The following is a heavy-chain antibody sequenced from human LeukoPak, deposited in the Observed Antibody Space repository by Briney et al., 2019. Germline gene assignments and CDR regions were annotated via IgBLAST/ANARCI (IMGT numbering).Heavy chain of an antibody. CDR2: ISGSGGST. D-gene: IGHD6-6*01. J-gene: IGHJ3*02. Sequence: GGSLRLSCAASGFTVSSYAMSWVRQAPGKGLEWVSAISGSGGSTYYADSVKGRFTISRDNSKNTLYLQMNSLRAEDTAVYYCAKTYIAARNYDAFDIWGQGTMVTVSS. V-gene: IGHV3-23*01. CDR3: AKTYIAARNYDAFDI. CDR1: GFTVSSYA.